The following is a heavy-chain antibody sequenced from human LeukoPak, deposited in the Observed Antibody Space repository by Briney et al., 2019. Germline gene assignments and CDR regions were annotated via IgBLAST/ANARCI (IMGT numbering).Heavy chain of an antibody. Sequence: SETLSLTCTVSGGSISSYYWTWIRQPPGKGLEWIGYIYYSGSTNYNPSLKSRVTISLDTSKNQFSLKLSSVTAADTAVYYCGRQPYKTSGYYYYFDYWGQGTLVTVSS. V-gene: IGHV4-59*08. D-gene: IGHD3-22*01. CDR3: GRQPYKTSGYYYYFDY. CDR1: GGSISSYY. J-gene: IGHJ4*02. CDR2: IYYSGST.